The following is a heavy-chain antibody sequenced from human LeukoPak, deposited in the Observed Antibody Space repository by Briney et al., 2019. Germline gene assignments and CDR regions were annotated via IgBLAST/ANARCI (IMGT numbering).Heavy chain of an antibody. CDR3: ARGPGFSSSQPPYYFDY. CDR2: IYGGGST. D-gene: IGHD6-13*01. V-gene: IGHV3-53*01. J-gene: IGHJ4*02. Sequence: RGSLRLSCAASGFTVSSNYMSWVRQAPGKGLEWVSVIYGGGSTYYADSVKGRFTISRDNSKNTLYLQMNSLRVEDTAVYYCARGPGFSSSQPPYYFDYWGQGTLVTVSS. CDR1: GFTVSSNY.